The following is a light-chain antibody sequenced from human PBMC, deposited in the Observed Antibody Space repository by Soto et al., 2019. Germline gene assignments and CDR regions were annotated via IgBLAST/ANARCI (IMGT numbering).Light chain of an antibody. J-gene: IGLJ1*01. CDR3: SSYTSSSSRV. CDR2: EVS. Sequence: QSALAQPASVSGYPGQAITISCTGTSSDVGGYIYVSWYQQHPGKAPKLMIYEVSTRPSGVSNRFSGSKSGNTASLTISGLQAEDEADYYCSSYTSSSSRVFGTGTKVTVL. CDR1: SSDVGGYIY. V-gene: IGLV2-14*01.